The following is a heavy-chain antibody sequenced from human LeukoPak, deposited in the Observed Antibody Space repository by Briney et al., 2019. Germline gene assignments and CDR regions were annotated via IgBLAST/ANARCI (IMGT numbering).Heavy chain of an antibody. D-gene: IGHD5-24*01. V-gene: IGHV3-23*01. J-gene: IGHJ4*02. CDR3: AKDDAWLQYGD. Sequence: PGGSLRLSCAVSGFIVSDNYITWVRQAPGKGLEWVSGISPNGVITYYADSVKGRFTISRDNSKGTVSLQMNSLRPEDTAVYYCAKDDAWLQYGDWGRGTLVTVSS. CDR1: GFIVSDNY. CDR2: ISPNGVIT.